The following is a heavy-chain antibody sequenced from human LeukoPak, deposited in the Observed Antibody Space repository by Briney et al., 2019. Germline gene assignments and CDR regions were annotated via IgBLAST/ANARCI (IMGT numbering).Heavy chain of an antibody. CDR3: ARQDYSSGWYGLISASWFDP. V-gene: IGHV1-69*04. Sequence: ASVKVSCKASGGTFSSYAISWVRQAPGQGLEWMGRIIPILGIANYAQKFQGRVTITADKSTSTAYMGLSSLRSEGTAVYYCARQDYSSGWYGLISASWFDPWGQEPWSPSPQ. CDR2: IIPILGIA. J-gene: IGHJ5*02. D-gene: IGHD6-19*01. CDR1: GGTFSSYA.